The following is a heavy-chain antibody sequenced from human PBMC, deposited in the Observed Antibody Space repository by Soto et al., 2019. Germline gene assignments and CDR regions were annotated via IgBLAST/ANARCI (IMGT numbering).Heavy chain of an antibody. D-gene: IGHD3-3*01. CDR2: IYYSGST. V-gene: IGHV4-30-4*01. Sequence: QVQLQESGPGLVKPSQTLSLTCTVSGGSISSGDYYWSWIRQPPGKGLEWIGYIYYSGSTYYNPSLKSXXTXSXXTSKNQFSLKRSSVTAADPAVYYCATTTDYDFWAVWGQGTLVTVSS. J-gene: IGHJ4*02. CDR3: ATTTDYDFWAV. CDR1: GGSISSGDYY.